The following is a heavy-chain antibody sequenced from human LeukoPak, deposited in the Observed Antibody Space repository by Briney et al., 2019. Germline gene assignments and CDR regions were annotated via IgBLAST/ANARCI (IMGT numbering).Heavy chain of an antibody. J-gene: IGHJ4*02. V-gene: IGHV3-21*01. D-gene: IGHD6-13*01. Sequence: GGSLRLSCAASGFTFSSYWMSWVRQAPGKGLEWVSSISSSSSYIYYADSVKGRFTISRDDAKNSLYLQMNSLRAEDTAVYYCARGIGSSSWPLALWGQGTLVIVSS. CDR1: GFTFSSYW. CDR2: ISSSSSYI. CDR3: ARGIGSSSWPLAL.